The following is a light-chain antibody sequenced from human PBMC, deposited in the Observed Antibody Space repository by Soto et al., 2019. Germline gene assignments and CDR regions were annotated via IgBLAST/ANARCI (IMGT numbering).Light chain of an antibody. J-gene: IGKJ4*01. CDR3: QHYAASPLT. CDR2: DAS. Sequence: PGERATLSCRASQSVGRNYLAWFQQKPGQAPRLLIYDASSRATGIPDRFSGSGSGTDFTLTISRLEPEDFAVFYCQHYAASPLTFGGGTKVEIK. V-gene: IGKV3-20*01. CDR1: QSVGRNY.